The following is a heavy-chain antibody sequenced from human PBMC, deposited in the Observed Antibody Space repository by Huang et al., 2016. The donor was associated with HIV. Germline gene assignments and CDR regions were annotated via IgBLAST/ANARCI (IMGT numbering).Heavy chain of an antibody. J-gene: IGHJ4*02. D-gene: IGHD3-22*01. Sequence: QVQLVQSGGEVKKPGASVKVSCKASDYTFTSYGISWVRQAPGQGLEWMGWIRTNNCETNYAQKFQGRVTMTTDTSTSTAYMELRSLRSDDTAVYYCGGSSGYWSFDYWGQGTLVTVSS. CDR3: GGSSGYWSFDY. CDR1: DYTFTSYG. CDR2: IRTNNCET. V-gene: IGHV1-18*04.